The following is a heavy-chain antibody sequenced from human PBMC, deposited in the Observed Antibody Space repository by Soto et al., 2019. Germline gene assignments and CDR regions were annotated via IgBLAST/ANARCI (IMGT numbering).Heavy chain of an antibody. V-gene: IGHV3-30-3*01. Sequence: QVQLVESGGGVVQPGRSLRLSCAASGFTFSSYAMHWVRQAPGKGLGWVAVISYDGRNKYYADSVKGRFTISRDNSKNTRYLQMNSLRAEDTAVYYCARDIIPRRAEAGTDYYYDGMDVWGQGTKVTVSS. CDR1: GFTFSSYA. CDR3: ARDIIPRRAEAGTDYYYDGMDV. J-gene: IGHJ6*02. D-gene: IGHD6-13*01. CDR2: ISYDGRNK.